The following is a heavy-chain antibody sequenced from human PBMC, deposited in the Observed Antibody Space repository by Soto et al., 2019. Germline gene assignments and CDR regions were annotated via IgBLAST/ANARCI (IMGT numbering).Heavy chain of an antibody. CDR3: TKAPLRDRGKYFDY. Sequence: VQVVDSGGGVVQPGGSLRLSCVASGFSFSTYGMHWVRQAPGKWLEWVTFISNDGSNENYADSVKGRFIIARDNSKNTVYLQMNSLRDEDTAVYYCTKAPLRDRGKYFDYWGQGSLVTVSS. J-gene: IGHJ4*02. CDR1: GFSFSTYG. D-gene: IGHD3-10*01. V-gene: IGHV3-30*18. CDR2: ISNDGSNE.